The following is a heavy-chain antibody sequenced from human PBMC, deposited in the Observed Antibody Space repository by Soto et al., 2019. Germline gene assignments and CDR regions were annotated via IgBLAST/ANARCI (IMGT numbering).Heavy chain of an antibody. CDR1: GDTFSSYA. D-gene: IGHD6-13*01. J-gene: IGHJ4*02. CDR3: ARGSSSWYYRFDY. Sequence: SVKVSCKASGDTFSSYAISWVRQAPGQGLEWMGGIIPIFGTANYARKFQGRVTITADESTSTAYMELSSLRSEDTAVYYCARGSSSWYYRFDYWGQGTLVTVSS. V-gene: IGHV1-69*13. CDR2: IIPIFGTA.